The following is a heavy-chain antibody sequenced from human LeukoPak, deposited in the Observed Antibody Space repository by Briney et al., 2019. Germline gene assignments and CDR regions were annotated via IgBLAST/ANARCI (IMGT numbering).Heavy chain of an antibody. Sequence: GGSLRLSCVASGFTFSSYGMSWVRQTPGKGLGWVSGISGSGDNTYYAESVQGRFTVSRDNSKNTLILQMNSLRAEDTAVYYCVKVMSRSYDDWGQGTLVTVSS. CDR3: VKVMSRSYDD. CDR2: ISGSGDNT. V-gene: IGHV3-23*01. D-gene: IGHD3-10*01. J-gene: IGHJ4*02. CDR1: GFTFSSYG.